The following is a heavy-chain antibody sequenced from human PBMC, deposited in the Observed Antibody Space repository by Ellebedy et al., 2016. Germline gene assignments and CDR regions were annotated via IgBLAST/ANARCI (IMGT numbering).Heavy chain of an antibody. CDR2: ISYDGRNK. D-gene: IGHD5-18*01. Sequence: GGSLRLSCAASGFTFSNYGMHWVRQGPGKGLEWVAVISYDGRNKYYTNSVKGRFTISRDNSQNTLYLQMSGLRTEDTAVYYCGKGLEYNYGYGSDWGQGTLVTVSS. J-gene: IGHJ4*02. CDR3: GKGLEYNYGYGSD. CDR1: GFTFSNYG. V-gene: IGHV3-30*18.